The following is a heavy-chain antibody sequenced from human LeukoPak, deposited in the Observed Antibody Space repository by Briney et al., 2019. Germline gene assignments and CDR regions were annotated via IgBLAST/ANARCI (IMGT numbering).Heavy chain of an antibody. CDR1: GFTLTAYA. CDR3: TKGTIELGV. J-gene: IGHJ6*02. CDR2: ISDRGDST. D-gene: IGHD4/OR15-4a*01. Sequence: GGSLRLSCAASGFTLTAYAMSWVRQAPGKGLEWVSTISDRGDSTYYADSVKGRFTISRDNSKDTVFLQLNSLRVEDTALYYCTKGTIELGVWGQGTTVTVSS. V-gene: IGHV3-23*01.